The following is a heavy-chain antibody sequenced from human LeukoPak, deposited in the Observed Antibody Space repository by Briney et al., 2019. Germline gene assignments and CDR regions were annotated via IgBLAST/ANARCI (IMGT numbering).Heavy chain of an antibody. J-gene: IGHJ4*02. CDR1: GYTFTSYD. V-gene: IGHV1-8*01. D-gene: IGHD3-10*01. Sequence: ASVKVSCKAPGYTFTSYDINWVRQATGQGLEWMGWMNPNSGNTGYAQKFQGRVTMTRNTSISTAYMELSSLRSEDTAVYYCARGVLGELPGDYWGQGTLVTVSS. CDR2: MNPNSGNT. CDR3: ARGVLGELPGDY.